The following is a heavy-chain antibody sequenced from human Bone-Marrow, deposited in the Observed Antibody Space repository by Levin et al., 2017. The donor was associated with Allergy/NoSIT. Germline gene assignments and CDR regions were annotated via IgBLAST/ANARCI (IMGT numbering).Heavy chain of an antibody. Sequence: GGSLRLSCVASGFTSNIYVMRWVRLAPGKGLEWVSSITEDGGTYYGDSVKGRFTITRDNSKNTLYLQITSLRAEDTAVYYCARSMTPTTRFGMDVWGTGTTVTVSS. J-gene: IGHJ6*03. CDR1: GFTSNIYV. CDR2: ITEDGGT. V-gene: IGHV3-23*01. CDR3: ARSMTPTTRFGMDV. D-gene: IGHD4-11*01.